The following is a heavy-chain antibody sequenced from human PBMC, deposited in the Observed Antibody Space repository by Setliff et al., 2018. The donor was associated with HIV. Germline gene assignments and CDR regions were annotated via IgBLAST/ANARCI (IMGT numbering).Heavy chain of an antibody. CDR2: INSDGSST. CDR3: ARGQVANYYDSGIDY. Sequence: GGSLRLSCAASGFTFSSYWMHWVRQAPGKGLVWVSRINSDGSSTSYADSVKGRFTISRDNSKNTLYLQMNSLRAEDTAVYYCARGQVANYYDSGIDYWGQGTQVTVSS. V-gene: IGHV3-74*01. CDR1: GFTFSSYW. D-gene: IGHD3-10*01. J-gene: IGHJ4*02.